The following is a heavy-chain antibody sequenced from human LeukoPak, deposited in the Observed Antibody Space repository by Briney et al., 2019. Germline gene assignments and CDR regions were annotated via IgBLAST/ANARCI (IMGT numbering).Heavy chain of an antibody. CDR1: GYNLGNSA. J-gene: IGHJ4*02. Sequence: ASVKVSCKASGYNLGNSAITWVRQAPGQGLEWMGWVNFYNGDTNYAQRLQGRVTMTTDTSTGTAYMELRSLISDDTAVYFCARGKSPIDFWGQGTLVTVSS. CDR2: VNFYNGDT. CDR3: ARGKSPIDF. V-gene: IGHV1-18*01.